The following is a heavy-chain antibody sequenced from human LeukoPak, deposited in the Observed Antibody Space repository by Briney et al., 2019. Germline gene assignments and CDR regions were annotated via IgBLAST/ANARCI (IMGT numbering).Heavy chain of an antibody. CDR3: ARLPYLWFGYYFDY. Sequence: SETLSLTCAVYGGSFSGYYWSWIRQPPGKGLEWTGEINHSGSTNYNPSLKSRVTISVDTSKNQFSLKLSSVTAADTAVYYCARLPYLWFGYYFDYWGQGTLVTVSS. CDR1: GGSFSGYY. CDR2: INHSGST. V-gene: IGHV4-34*01. D-gene: IGHD3-10*01. J-gene: IGHJ4*02.